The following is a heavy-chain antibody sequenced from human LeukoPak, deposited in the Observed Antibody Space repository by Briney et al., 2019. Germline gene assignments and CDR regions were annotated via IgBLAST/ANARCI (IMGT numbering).Heavy chain of an antibody. CDR3: ARDRVRIVATIWNWFDP. CDR2: INPNSGGT. CDR1: GYTFTGYY. D-gene: IGHD5-12*01. V-gene: IGHV1-2*06. Sequence: ASVKVSCKASGYTFTGYYMHWVRQAPGQGLEWMGRINPNSGGTNYAQKFQGRVTMTRDTSISTAYMELSRLRSDGTAVYYCARDRVRIVATIWNWFDPWGQGTLVTVSS. J-gene: IGHJ5*02.